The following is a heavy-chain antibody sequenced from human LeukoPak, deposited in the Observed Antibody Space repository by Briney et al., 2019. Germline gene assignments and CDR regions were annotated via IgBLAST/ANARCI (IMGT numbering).Heavy chain of an antibody. D-gene: IGHD1-26*01. J-gene: IGHJ5*02. Sequence: GGSLRLSCAVSGFTFSSYWISWVRQAAGKGLEWVGNIKQDGSEKYYVDSVKGRFNISRDHAKHSLYLQMNSPRAEDTAVYYCARISGVGATRYNWFDPWGQGTLVTVSS. CDR1: GFTFSSYW. V-gene: IGHV3-7*01. CDR3: ARISGVGATRYNWFDP. CDR2: IKQDGSEK.